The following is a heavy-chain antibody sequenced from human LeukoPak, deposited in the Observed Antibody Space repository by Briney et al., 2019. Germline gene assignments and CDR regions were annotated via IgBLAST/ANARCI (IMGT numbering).Heavy chain of an antibody. J-gene: IGHJ4*02. D-gene: IGHD3-10*01. CDR1: GFTVSSNY. CDR3: ASGREYRGAGLDY. V-gene: IGHV3-53*01. CDR2: IYSGGST. Sequence: GGSLRLSCAASGFTVSSNYMSWVRQAPAKGLEWVSVIYSGGSTYYADSMKGRLTISRDNSKNTLCLQMNSLRAEDTAVYYCASGREYRGAGLDYWGQGTPVTVSS.